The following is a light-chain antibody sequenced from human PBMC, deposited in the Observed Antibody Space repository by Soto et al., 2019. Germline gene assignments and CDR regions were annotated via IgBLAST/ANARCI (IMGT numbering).Light chain of an antibody. CDR1: SSDVGDYNY. Sequence: QSALTQPASVSGSPGQSIAISCSGTSSDVGDYNYVSWYQQHPGKAPKLMIYDVTNRPSGVSYRFSGSKSGNTASLTISGLQAEDEADYYCSSYTSSGTFVVFGGGTKVTVL. CDR3: SSYTSSGTFVV. CDR2: DVT. J-gene: IGLJ2*01. V-gene: IGLV2-14*01.